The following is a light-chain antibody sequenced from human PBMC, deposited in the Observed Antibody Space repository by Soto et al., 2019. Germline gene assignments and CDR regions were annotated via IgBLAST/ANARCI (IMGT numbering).Light chain of an antibody. CDR3: QQTYSAPPL. CDR2: ALS. V-gene: IGKV1-39*01. Sequence: DIQMTQSPSSLSASIGDRVTLTCRASQSIGTNLNWYQQRPGKAPKLLIYALSSLQSGVSSRFSGSGSGTDFTLSINSLQREDFATYYCQQTYSAPPLFGQGTKVEIK. J-gene: IGKJ1*01. CDR1: QSIGTN.